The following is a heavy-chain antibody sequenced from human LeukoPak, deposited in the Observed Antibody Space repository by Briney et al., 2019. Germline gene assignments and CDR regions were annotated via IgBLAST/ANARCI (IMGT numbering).Heavy chain of an antibody. V-gene: IGHV4-39*07. CDR3: ARETVGSAPSFF. J-gene: IGHJ4*02. CDR2: MCYSGST. D-gene: IGHD2/OR15-2a*01. CDR1: GGSISSRSYY. Sequence: PAVTLSLTCTVSGGSISSRSYYWGWIRQAPGKGLEWNGCMCYSGSTYHNPSLLRRVTISIDSSKNVFSLKLSSGTAARTAVYYCARETVGSAPSFFWGPGDLGTVSS.